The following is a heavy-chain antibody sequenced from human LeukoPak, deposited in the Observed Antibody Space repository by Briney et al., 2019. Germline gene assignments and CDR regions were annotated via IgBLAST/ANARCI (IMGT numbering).Heavy chain of an antibody. CDR2: MNPNSGNT. Sequence: ASVKVSRKASGYTFTSYDINWVRQATGQGLEWMGWMNPNSGNTGYAQKFQGRVTMTRNTSISTAYMELSSLRSEDTAAYDCARGGDSSGYVSDYWGQGTLVTVSS. D-gene: IGHD3-22*01. CDR3: ARGGDSSGYVSDY. CDR1: GYTFTSYD. J-gene: IGHJ4*02. V-gene: IGHV1-8*01.